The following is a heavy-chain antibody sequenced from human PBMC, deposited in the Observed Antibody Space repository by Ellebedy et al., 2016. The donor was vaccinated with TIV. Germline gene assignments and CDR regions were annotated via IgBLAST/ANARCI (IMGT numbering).Heavy chain of an antibody. CDR3: AREGAVVVGDTPGFDP. CDR1: GFTLSGYW. Sequence: PGGSLRLSCAASGFTLSGYWMHRVRQAPGKGLVWVSRINSDGSSTSYADSVKGRFTISRDNAKHTLYLEMNSLRAEDTAVYYCAREGAVVVGDTPGFDPWGQGTLVTVSS. V-gene: IGHV3-74*01. D-gene: IGHD2-15*01. CDR2: INSDGSST. J-gene: IGHJ5*02.